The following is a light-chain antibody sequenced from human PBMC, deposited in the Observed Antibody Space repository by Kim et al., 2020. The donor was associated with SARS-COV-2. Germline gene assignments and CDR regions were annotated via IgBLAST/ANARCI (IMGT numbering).Light chain of an antibody. CDR3: MQGKQLPNT. CDR2: RIS. CDR1: QSLIHSDGSIY. Sequence: QPVSISCRFSQSLIHSDGSIYLSWLQQRPVQPPRLLICRISSRFSGVPVRCSGSGAGTNVKLEIIKVEAGDVWVYYCMQGKQLPNTFGQVTKLEI. V-gene: IGKV2-24*01. J-gene: IGKJ2*01.